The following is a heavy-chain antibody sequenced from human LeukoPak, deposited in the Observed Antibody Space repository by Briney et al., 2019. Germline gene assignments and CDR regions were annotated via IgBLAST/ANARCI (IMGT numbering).Heavy chain of an antibody. CDR1: GFTFSSYA. J-gene: IGHJ4*02. Sequence: PGGSLRLSCAASGFTFSSYAMSWVRQAPGKGLEWASAISGSGGSTYYADSVKGRFTISRDNAKNSLYLQMNSLRAEDTALYYCAKVYYDSSGLDYWGQGTLVTVSS. CDR3: AKVYYDSSGLDY. V-gene: IGHV3-23*01. CDR2: ISGSGGST. D-gene: IGHD3-22*01.